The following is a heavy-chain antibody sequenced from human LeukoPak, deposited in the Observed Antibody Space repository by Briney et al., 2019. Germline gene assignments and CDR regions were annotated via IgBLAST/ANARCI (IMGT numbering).Heavy chain of an antibody. D-gene: IGHD2-15*01. Sequence: GRSLRLSCAASGFTFSSYAMHWVRQAQAKGLEWVAVISYDGSNKYYTDSVKGRFSISRDNSKNTLYLQMNSLRAEDTAVYYCAKDPGYCSGGSCYNFDYWGQGTLVTVSS. CDR2: ISYDGSNK. V-gene: IGHV3-30*18. J-gene: IGHJ4*02. CDR1: GFTFSSYA. CDR3: AKDPGYCSGGSCYNFDY.